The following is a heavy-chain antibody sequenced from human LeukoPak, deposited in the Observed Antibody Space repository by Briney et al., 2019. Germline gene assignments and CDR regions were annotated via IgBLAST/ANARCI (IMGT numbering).Heavy chain of an antibody. CDR3: AREVVEYNYYYYYMDV. J-gene: IGHJ6*03. CDR1: GGTFSSYA. Sequence: SVKVSCKASGGTFSSYAISWVRQAPGQGLEWMGRIIPILGIANYAQKFQGRVTITADKSTGTAYMELSSLRSEDTAVYYCAREVVEYNYYYYYMDVWGKGTTVTVSS. D-gene: IGHD6-6*01. V-gene: IGHV1-69*04. CDR2: IIPILGIA.